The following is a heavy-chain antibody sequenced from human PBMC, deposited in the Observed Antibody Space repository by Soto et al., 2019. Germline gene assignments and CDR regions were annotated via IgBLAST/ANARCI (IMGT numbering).Heavy chain of an antibody. CDR1: GFTFSSYA. CDR2: ISGNADST. V-gene: IGHV3-23*01. CDR3: ALGYPYAPFDS. Sequence: EVQLLESGGGLVQPGGSLRLSCAASGFTFSSYAMSWVRQVPGKGLEWISGISGNADSTYYADSVKGRFTISRDNSKNTLYLQMNSLRAEDTAVYYWALGYPYAPFDSWGQGPLVTVSS. J-gene: IGHJ5*01. D-gene: IGHD5-18*01.